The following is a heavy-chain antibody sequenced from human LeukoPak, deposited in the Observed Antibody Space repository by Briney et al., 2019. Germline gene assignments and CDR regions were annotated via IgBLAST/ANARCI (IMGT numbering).Heavy chain of an antibody. V-gene: IGHV4-39*01. CDR2: IYSSGNT. CDR1: GFTFSSYS. D-gene: IGHD4-17*01. Sequence: GSLRLSCAASGFTFSSYSMDWVRQAPGKGLEWIGNIYSSGNTYYNASLKSRVTISVDTSKNQFSLKLSSVTAADTAVYYCARVGNYDYGDYFDYWGQGTLVTVSS. J-gene: IGHJ4*02. CDR3: ARVGNYDYGDYFDY.